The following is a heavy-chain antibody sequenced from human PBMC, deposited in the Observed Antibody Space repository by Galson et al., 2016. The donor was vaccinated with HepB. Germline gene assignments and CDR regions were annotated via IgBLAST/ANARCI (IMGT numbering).Heavy chain of an antibody. CDR3: ARGGSCTSGACFGLLSVNWFDP. J-gene: IGHJ5*02. Sequence: SLRLSCAASGFTFSTYGMHWVRQAPGKGLEWVAVIWNDGINKQSADSLKGRLTISRDNSKNTLYLEMSNLRPEDPDVYYCARGGSCTSGACFGLLSVNWFDPWGQGTLVTVSS. V-gene: IGHV3-33*01. CDR2: IWNDGINK. CDR1: GFTFSTYG. D-gene: IGHD2-8*01.